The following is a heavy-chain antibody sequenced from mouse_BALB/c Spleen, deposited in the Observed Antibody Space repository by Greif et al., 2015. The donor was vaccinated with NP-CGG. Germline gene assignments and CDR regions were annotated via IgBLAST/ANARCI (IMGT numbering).Heavy chain of an antibody. CDR1: GFSLTSYG. D-gene: IGHD2-4*01. CDR2: IWRGGST. CDR3: AKYDYDGRPYAMDY. V-gene: IGHV2-5*01. J-gene: IGHJ4*01. Sequence: QVQLKDSGPGLVQPSQSLSITCTVSGFSLTSYGVHWVRQSPGKGLEWLGVIWRGGSTDYNAAFMSRLSITKDNSKSQVFFKMNSLQADDTAIYYCAKYDYDGRPYAMDYWGQGTSVTVSS.